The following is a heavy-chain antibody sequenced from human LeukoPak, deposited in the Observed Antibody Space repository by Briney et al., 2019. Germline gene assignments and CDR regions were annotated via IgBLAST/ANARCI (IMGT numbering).Heavy chain of an antibody. J-gene: IGHJ4*02. V-gene: IGHV3-72*01. Sequence: GGSLRLSCAASGFTFSDHYMDWVRQAPGKGLEWVGRTRNKAKSYTTEYAASVKGRFTISRDGSKSSLFLQMKSLKTEDTAVYYCARVTTLTDCYYDYWGQGTLVTVSS. CDR3: ARVTTLTDCYYDY. CDR1: GFTFSDHY. D-gene: IGHD4-17*01. CDR2: TRNKAKSYTT.